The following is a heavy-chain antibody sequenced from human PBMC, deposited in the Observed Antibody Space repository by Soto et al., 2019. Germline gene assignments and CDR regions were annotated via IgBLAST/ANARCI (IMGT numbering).Heavy chain of an antibody. CDR2: INPSGGST. J-gene: IGHJ3*02. Sequence: QVQLVQSGAEVKKPGASVKVSCKASGYTFTSYYMHWVRQAPGQGLEWMGIINPSGGSTSYAQKFPGRVTMTRDTSTSTVYMELSSLRSEDTAVYYCARPAAPIVVVVAATDDAFDIWGQGTMVTVSS. CDR1: GYTFTSYY. D-gene: IGHD2-15*01. V-gene: IGHV1-46*03. CDR3: ARPAAPIVVVVAATDDAFDI.